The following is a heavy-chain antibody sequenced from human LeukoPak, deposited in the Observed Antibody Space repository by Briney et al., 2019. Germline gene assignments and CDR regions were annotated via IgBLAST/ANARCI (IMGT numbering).Heavy chain of an antibody. J-gene: IGHJ3*02. D-gene: IGHD6-13*01. CDR2: ISYDGSNK. Sequence: GGSLRLSCAASGFTFSSYGMHWVRQAPGKGLEWVAVISYDGSNKYYADSVKGRFTISRDNSKNTLYLQMNSLRAEDTAVYYCAKDRIAAAEGNAFDIWGQGTMVTVSS. V-gene: IGHV3-30*18. CDR3: AKDRIAAAEGNAFDI. CDR1: GFTFSSYG.